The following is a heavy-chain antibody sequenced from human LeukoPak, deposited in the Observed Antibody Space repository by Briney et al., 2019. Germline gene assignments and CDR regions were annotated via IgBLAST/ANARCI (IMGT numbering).Heavy chain of an antibody. CDR3: ARRPYSSSSHYFDY. D-gene: IGHD6-6*01. V-gene: IGHV3-20*01. Sequence: GGSLRLSCAASGFTFDDYGMSWVRQVPGKGLEWVSGINWKGGSTVYADSVKGRFTISRDNDKNSLYLEMNSLRAEDTALYHCARRPYSSSSHYFDYWGQGTLVTVSS. CDR1: GFTFDDYG. J-gene: IGHJ4*02. CDR2: INWKGGST.